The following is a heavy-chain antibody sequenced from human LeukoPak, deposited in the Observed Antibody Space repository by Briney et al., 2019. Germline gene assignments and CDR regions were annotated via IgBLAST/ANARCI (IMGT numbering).Heavy chain of an antibody. D-gene: IGHD3-10*02. J-gene: IGHJ4*02. CDR3: GKDRGRLGMYGDFDH. Sequence: QSGGSLRLSCAAPGFTFSDYYMSWIRQAPGKGLEWVAGISWNSGRKDYADSVKGRFTISRDNAKNSLYLQMKSLRSEDTAFYYCGKDRGRLGMYGDFDHWGQGTLVTVSS. CDR1: GFTFSDYY. CDR2: ISWNSGRK. V-gene: IGHV3-9*01.